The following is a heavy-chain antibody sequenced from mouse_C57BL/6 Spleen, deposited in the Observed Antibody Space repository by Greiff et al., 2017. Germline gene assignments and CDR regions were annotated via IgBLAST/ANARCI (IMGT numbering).Heavy chain of an antibody. CDR2: ISSGSSTI. Sequence: EVHLVESGGGLVKPGRSLKLSCAASGFTFSDYGMHWVRQAPEKGLEWVAYISSGSSTIYYADTVKGRFTISRDNAKNTLFLQMTSLRSEDTAMYYCARGTTVVAWYFDVWGTGTTVTVSS. CDR3: ARGTTVVAWYFDV. CDR1: GFTFSDYG. J-gene: IGHJ1*03. D-gene: IGHD1-1*01. V-gene: IGHV5-17*01.